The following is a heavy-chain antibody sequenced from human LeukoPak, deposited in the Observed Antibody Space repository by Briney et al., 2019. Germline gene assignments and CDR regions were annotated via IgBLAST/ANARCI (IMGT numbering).Heavy chain of an antibody. D-gene: IGHD3-22*01. CDR3: ARDIITKDGFDY. CDR2: MNPNNSDI. J-gene: IGHJ4*02. CDR1: GYTFTSYH. V-gene: IGHV1-8*01. Sequence: GASVKVSCKASGYTFTSYHINWVRQATGQGLEWVGWMNPNNSDIGYAQKFQGRVTMTRNTSIGTAYIELSSLRSEDTAVYYCARDIITKDGFDYWGQGTLVTVSS.